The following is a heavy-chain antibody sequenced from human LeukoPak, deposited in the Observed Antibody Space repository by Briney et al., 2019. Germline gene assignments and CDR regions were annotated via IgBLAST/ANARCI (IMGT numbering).Heavy chain of an antibody. J-gene: IGHJ4*01. V-gene: IGHV5-51*01. CDR3: ARRFGRTTDY. CDR1: GYTFTNYW. CDR2: IYPGDSDT. Sequence: GESLKISCKGSGYTFTNYWIAWVRQMPGKGLEWMGTIYPGDSDTRYSSSFQGQVTISADKSISTAYLQWSSLKASDTAMYYCARRFGRTTDYWGHGTLVTVSS. D-gene: IGHD1-1*01.